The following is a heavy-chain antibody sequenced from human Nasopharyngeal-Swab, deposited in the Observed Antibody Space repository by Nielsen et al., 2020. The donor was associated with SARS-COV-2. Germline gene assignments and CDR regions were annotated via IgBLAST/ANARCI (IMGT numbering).Heavy chain of an antibody. CDR3: ATVYGDYPLSVLRY. Sequence: ASVKVSCKVSGYTLTELSMHWVRQAPGKGLEWMGGFDPEDDEKIYEQKFQGRVTMTEDTSTDTAYMELSSLRSEDTAVYYCATVYGDYPLSVLRYWGQGTLVTVSS. J-gene: IGHJ4*02. D-gene: IGHD4-17*01. V-gene: IGHV1-24*01. CDR1: GYTLTELS. CDR2: FDPEDDEK.